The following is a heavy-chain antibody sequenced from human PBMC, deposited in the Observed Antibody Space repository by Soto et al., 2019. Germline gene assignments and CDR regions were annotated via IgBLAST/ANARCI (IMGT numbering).Heavy chain of an antibody. V-gene: IGHV3-72*01. J-gene: IGHJ6*02. CDR1: GFTFNDHY. CDR2: SRNKANSYTT. Sequence: PGGSLRLSCAASGFTFNDHYMEWVRQAPGRGLEWVGRSRNKANSYTTVYAASVEGRFTISRDDSRDSMYLQMNSLKTEDTAVYYCARGPGGRGAAGSPNYYYPMDVWGHGTTVTVSS. CDR3: ARGPGGRGAAGSPNYYYPMDV. D-gene: IGHD6-13*01.